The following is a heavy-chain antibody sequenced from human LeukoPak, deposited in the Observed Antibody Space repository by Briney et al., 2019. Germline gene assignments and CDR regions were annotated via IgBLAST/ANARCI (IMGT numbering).Heavy chain of an antibody. Sequence: SVKVSCKASGGTFSSYTISWVRQAPGQGLEWMGRFIPILGIANYAQKFQDRVTITADKSTSTAYMELSSLRSEDTAVYYCARGREIRMPYWFDLWGQGTLVAVSS. D-gene: IGHD2-2*01. J-gene: IGHJ5*02. V-gene: IGHV1-69*02. CDR1: GGTFSSYT. CDR2: FIPILGIA. CDR3: ARGREIRMPYWFDL.